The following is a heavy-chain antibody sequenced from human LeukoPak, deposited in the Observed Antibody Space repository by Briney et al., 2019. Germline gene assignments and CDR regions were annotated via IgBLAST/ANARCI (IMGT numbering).Heavy chain of an antibody. D-gene: IGHD3-3*01. J-gene: IGHJ3*02. V-gene: IGHV3-23*01. CDR1: GFTVTSNY. CDR2: ISGSDGST. Sequence: GGSLRLSCAASGFTVTSNYMSWVRQAPGKGLEWVSAISGSDGSTYYADSVKGRFTISRDNSKNTLYLQMNSLRAEDTAVYYCAKTAYDFWSGYHDAFDIWDQGTMVTVSS. CDR3: AKTAYDFWSGYHDAFDI.